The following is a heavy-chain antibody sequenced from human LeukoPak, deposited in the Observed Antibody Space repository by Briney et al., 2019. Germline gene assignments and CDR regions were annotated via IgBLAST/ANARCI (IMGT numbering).Heavy chain of an antibody. Sequence: GGSLRLSCAAYSINSNGNAMSRHPQAPGKGLDWVSAVYGSGGTTYYADSVKGRFTISRANSTNTLYLQMNSLRAEDTALYYYAEDGAVSGGFLDYWGKGTLVTVSS. CDR1: SINSNGNA. CDR3: AEDGAVSGGFLDY. CDR2: VYGSGGTT. V-gene: IGHV3-23*01. J-gene: IGHJ4*02. D-gene: IGHD2-8*02.